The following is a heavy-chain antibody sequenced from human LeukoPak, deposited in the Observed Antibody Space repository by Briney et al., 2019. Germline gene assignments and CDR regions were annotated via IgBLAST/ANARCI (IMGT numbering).Heavy chain of an antibody. V-gene: IGHV4-4*02. J-gene: IGHJ4*02. CDR2: IYHSGST. D-gene: IGHD6-19*01. CDR1: GGSISSSNW. CDR3: ARVGYSSGWYFDY. Sequence: SETLSLTCAVSGGSISSSNWWSWVRQPPGKGLEWIGEIYHSGSTNYNPSLKSRVTISVDKSKNQFSLKLSSVTAADTAVYYCARVGYSSGWYFDYWGQGTLVTVSS.